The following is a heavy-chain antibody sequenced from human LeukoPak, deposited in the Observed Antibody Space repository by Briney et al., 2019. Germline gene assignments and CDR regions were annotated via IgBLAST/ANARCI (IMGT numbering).Heavy chain of an antibody. J-gene: IGHJ3*02. CDR1: GFTFSAYF. D-gene: IGHD3-10*01. CDR3: ARERQDTIVHSGAFDI. Sequence: GGSLRLSCEASGFTFSAYFMHWVRQAPGKGLEWVAVIASDGSHTFYVESVKGRFTISRDNSKNTPYLQMNSLRAEDTAVYFCARERQDTIVHSGAFDIWGQGTMVNVSS. V-gene: IGHV3-30-3*01. CDR2: IASDGSHT.